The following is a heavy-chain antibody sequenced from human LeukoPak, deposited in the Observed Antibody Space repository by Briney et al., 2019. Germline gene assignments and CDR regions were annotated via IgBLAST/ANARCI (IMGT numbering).Heavy chain of an antibody. Sequence: GGSLRLSCAASGFTFSSYAMSWVRQAPGKGLEWVTAISRRSGSIYYADSVKGRFTISRDNSKNTLYLQMNSLRAEDTAVYYCAGLGGHYDFWSGYSLDYWGQGTLVTVSS. CDR1: GFTFSSYA. CDR2: ISRRSGSI. V-gene: IGHV3-23*01. J-gene: IGHJ4*02. CDR3: AGLGGHYDFWSGYSLDY. D-gene: IGHD3-3*01.